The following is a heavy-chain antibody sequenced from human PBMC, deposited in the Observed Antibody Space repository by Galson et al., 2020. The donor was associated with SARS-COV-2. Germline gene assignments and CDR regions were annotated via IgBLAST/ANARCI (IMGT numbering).Heavy chain of an antibody. CDR2: ISGSGGST. J-gene: IGHJ3*02. D-gene: IGHD3-22*01. CDR1: GFTFSSYA. CDR3: AKDYYDSSGYYFRENAFDI. V-gene: IGHV3-23*01. Sequence: GESLKLSCAASGFTFSSYAMSWVRQAPGKGLEWVSAISGSGGSTYYADSVKGRFTISRDNSKNTLYLQMNSLRAEDTAVYYCAKDYYDSSGYYFRENAFDIWGQGTMVTVSS.